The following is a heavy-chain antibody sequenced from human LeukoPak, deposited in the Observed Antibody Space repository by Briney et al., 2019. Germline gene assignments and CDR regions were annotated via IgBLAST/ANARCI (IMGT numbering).Heavy chain of an antibody. Sequence: PGGSLSLSCAASGFTFGDYYMSWIRQAPGKGMEWVSYISSSGSTIYCADSVKGRFTISRDNAKNSLYLQMNILRAEDTAVYYCARDITYYYGSGSHYGMDVWGQGTTVTVSS. CDR3: ARDITYYYGSGSHYGMDV. CDR2: ISSSGSTI. J-gene: IGHJ6*02. D-gene: IGHD3-10*01. V-gene: IGHV3-11*01. CDR1: GFTFGDYY.